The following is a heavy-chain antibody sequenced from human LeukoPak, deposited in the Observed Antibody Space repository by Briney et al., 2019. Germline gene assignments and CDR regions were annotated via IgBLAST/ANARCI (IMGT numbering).Heavy chain of an antibody. CDR3: VRDKFGTSIYGSSCFDS. Sequence: PGGSLRLSCAASGFTFSSYWMHWVRQAPGKGLVWVSRINSDGSSAIYADSVKGRFTFSRDNAKNTLYLQMNSLRAEDTAVYYCVRDKFGTSIYGSSCFDSWGQGTLVTVSS. V-gene: IGHV3-74*01. CDR2: INSDGSSA. J-gene: IGHJ4*02. D-gene: IGHD6-6*01. CDR1: GFTFSSYW.